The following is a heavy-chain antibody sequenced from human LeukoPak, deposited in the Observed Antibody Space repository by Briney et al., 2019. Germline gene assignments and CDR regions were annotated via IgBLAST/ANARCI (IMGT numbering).Heavy chain of an antibody. CDR3: ARYGGWFDP. J-gene: IGHJ5*02. CDR1: GGSISNYY. Sequence: PSETLSLTCTVSGGSISNYYWNWIRQPPGKGLEWIGYIYYSGTTNYNPSLKSRVSMSVDTSKNQFSLKLSSVTAADTAVYYCARYGGWFDPWGQGTLVTVSS. D-gene: IGHD4-23*01. CDR2: IYYSGTT. V-gene: IGHV4-59*01.